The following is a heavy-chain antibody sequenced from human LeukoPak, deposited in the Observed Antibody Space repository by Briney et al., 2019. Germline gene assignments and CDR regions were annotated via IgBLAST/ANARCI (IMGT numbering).Heavy chain of an antibody. CDR3: ASTPLYYYYYMDV. CDR1: GGTFSSYA. Sequence: ASVKVSCKTYGGTFSSYAIIWVRQAPGQGLEWMGGIIPILGTANYAQKFQGRVTITTDESTSTVYMELRSLRSEDTAVYYCASTPLYYYYYMDVWGLGATVTVSS. J-gene: IGHJ6*03. CDR2: IIPILGTA. V-gene: IGHV1-69*05.